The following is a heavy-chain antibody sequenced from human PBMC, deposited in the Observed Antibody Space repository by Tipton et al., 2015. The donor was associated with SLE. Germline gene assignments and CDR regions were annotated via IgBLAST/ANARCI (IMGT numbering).Heavy chain of an antibody. CDR1: GFTFSSYA. J-gene: IGHJ4*02. CDR2: ISGSGGST. V-gene: IGHV3-23*01. Sequence: SLRLSCAASGFTFSSYAMSWVRQAPGKGLEWVSAISGSGGSTYYADSVKGRFTISRDNAKNSLYLQMNSLRAEDTAVYYCARDSRDGSYFDYWGQGTLVTVSS. D-gene: IGHD1-26*01. CDR3: ARDSRDGSYFDY.